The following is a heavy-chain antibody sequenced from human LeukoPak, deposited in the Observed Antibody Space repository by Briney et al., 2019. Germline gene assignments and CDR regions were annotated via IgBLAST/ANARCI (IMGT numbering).Heavy chain of an antibody. Sequence: ASVKVSCKASGYTFTGYYMHWVRQAPGQGLEWMGWINPNSGGTNYAQKFQGRVTMTRDTSISAAYMELSRLRSDDTAVYYCARARSVTIFGVGTQDDAFDIWGQGTMVTVSS. J-gene: IGHJ3*02. V-gene: IGHV1-2*02. D-gene: IGHD3-3*01. CDR3: ARARSVTIFGVGTQDDAFDI. CDR2: INPNSGGT. CDR1: GYTFTGYY.